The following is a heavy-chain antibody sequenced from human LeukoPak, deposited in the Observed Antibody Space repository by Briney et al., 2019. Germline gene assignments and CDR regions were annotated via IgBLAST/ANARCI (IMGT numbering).Heavy chain of an antibody. D-gene: IGHD6-25*01. Sequence: GGSLRPSCAASGFTFSSYGMHWVRQAPGEGLEWVAFIQFDGNNHYYADSVKGRFTISRDNSKNTLYLQMNSLRVEDTAVYYCAKDFRIAQRAGSPFDIWGQGTMVTASS. V-gene: IGHV3-30*02. CDR2: IQFDGNNH. CDR3: AKDFRIAQRAGSPFDI. CDR1: GFTFSSYG. J-gene: IGHJ3*02.